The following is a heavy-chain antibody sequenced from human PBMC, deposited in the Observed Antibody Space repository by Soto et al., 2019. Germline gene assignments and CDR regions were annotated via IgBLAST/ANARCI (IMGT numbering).Heavy chain of an antibody. V-gene: IGHV4-30-4*02. Sequence: PSETLSLTCTLSGGSLSDAVPYWSWIRPSPGKSQEWMAYIADTGNTFSDPSLKSRLPVSIDASRNQISLRRASVTTADTAVYYCARVSYYDPSDYTLLGYFDSWGQGTLVTV. CDR3: ARVSYYDPSDYTLLGYFDS. J-gene: IGHJ4*02. D-gene: IGHD3-22*01. CDR1: GGSLSDAVPY. CDR2: IADTGNT.